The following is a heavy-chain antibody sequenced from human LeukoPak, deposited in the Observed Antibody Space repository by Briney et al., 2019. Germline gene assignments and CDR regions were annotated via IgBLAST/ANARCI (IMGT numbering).Heavy chain of an antibody. Sequence: ASVKVSCKASGYTFTSYGISWVRQAPGQGLEWMGWINAYNGNTNNAQKLQGRVTMTTDTSTSTAYMELRSLRSADTAVYYCARVGGDYDDSSRPLKYFQHWGQGTLVTVSS. CDR3: ARVGGDYDDSSRPLKYFQH. D-gene: IGHD3-22*01. CDR1: GYTFTSYG. J-gene: IGHJ1*01. V-gene: IGHV1-18*01. CDR2: INAYNGNT.